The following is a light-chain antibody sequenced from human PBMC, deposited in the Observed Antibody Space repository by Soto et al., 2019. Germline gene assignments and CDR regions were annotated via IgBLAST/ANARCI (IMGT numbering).Light chain of an antibody. CDR2: KAS. J-gene: IGKJ1*01. CDR3: QHYNSYSEA. V-gene: IGKV1-5*03. CDR1: QSISSS. Sequence: DIQMTQCPSSLSASVGDRVTITCRASQSISSSLNWCQQQPGKAPKLQIYKASTLKSGVPSRFSGSGSGTEFTLTISSLQPDDFATYYCQHYNSYSEAFGQGTKVDIK.